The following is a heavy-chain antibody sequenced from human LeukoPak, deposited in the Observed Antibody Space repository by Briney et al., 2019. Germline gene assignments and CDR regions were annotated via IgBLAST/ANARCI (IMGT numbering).Heavy chain of an antibody. V-gene: IGHV4-59*01. Sequence: SETLSLTCTVSGGSISSYYWSWIRQPPGKGLEWIGYIYYSGSTNYNPSLKSRVTISVDTSKNQSSLKLSSVTAADTAVYYCARAAAAAVNWFDPWGQGTLVTVSS. CDR3: ARAAAAAVNWFDP. J-gene: IGHJ5*02. D-gene: IGHD6-13*01. CDR2: IYYSGST. CDR1: GGSISSYY.